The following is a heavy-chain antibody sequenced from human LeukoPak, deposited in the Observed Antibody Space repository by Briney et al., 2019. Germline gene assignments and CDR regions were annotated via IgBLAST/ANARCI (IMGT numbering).Heavy chain of an antibody. D-gene: IGHD6-6*01. J-gene: IGHJ4*02. CDR2: IISPSSTI. CDR1: GFTFNSFN. CDR3: ARGSWSSMAAPLDY. V-gene: IGHV3-48*04. Sequence: PGGSLRLFCAASGFTFNSFNMIWVRQAPGKGLEWLLYIISPSSTIFYADSVKGRVTTSRDNAKNSLYLQMNSLRAEDTAVYYCARGSWSSMAAPLDYWGQGTLVTVSS.